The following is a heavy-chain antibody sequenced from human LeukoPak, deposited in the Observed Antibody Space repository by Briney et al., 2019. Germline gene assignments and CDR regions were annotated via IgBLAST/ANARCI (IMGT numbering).Heavy chain of an antibody. V-gene: IGHV3-30*02. D-gene: IGHD4-23*01. Sequence: GGSLRLSCAASGFTFSSYAMNWVRQAPGKGLEWVAFIRYDGSNKYYADSVKGRFTISRDNSKNTLYLQMNSLRAEDTAVYYCAKSGVSMGLRWSTYHGYFDYWGQGTLVTVPS. CDR2: IRYDGSNK. CDR1: GFTFSSYA. J-gene: IGHJ4*02. CDR3: AKSGVSMGLRWSTYHGYFDY.